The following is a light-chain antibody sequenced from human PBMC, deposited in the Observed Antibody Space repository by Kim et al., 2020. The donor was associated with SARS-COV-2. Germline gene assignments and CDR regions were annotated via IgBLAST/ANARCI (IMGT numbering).Light chain of an antibody. CDR1: QRISSW. J-gene: IGKJ2*01. V-gene: IGKV1-12*01. CDR2: AAS. Sequence: SASVGDRVTITGQAKQRISSWLAWYQQKPGKAPNLLIFAASALQGGVQARLKGSGAGTDFTLTISSLQPEDSATYCGQQANSYPYTFGQGTKLEI. CDR3: QQANSYPYT.